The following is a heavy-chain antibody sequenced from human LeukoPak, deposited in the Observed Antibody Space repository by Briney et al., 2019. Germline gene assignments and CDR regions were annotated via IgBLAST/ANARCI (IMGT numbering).Heavy chain of an antibody. CDR2: INQSGGT. CDR1: SGSFSGYY. J-gene: IGHJ5*02. CDR3: ARGPGSGSYFAWFDT. V-gene: IGHV4-34*01. D-gene: IGHD3-10*01. Sequence: SETLSLTCAVYSGSFSGYYWSWTRQPPGKGLEWIGEINQSGGTKYNPSLESRVTISVDTSKNQFSLKLSSMTAADTAVYYCARGPGSGSYFAWFDTWGQGALVTVSS.